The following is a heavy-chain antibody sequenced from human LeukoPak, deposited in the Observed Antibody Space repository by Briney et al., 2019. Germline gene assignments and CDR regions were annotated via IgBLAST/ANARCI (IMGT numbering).Heavy chain of an antibody. V-gene: IGHV3-23*01. Sequence: GVPLRLSCAASGFTFSGYAMSWVRQAPGKGLEWGSSISASGGDTYYADPVKGRFTIYRDNSRNTLYLQLHSLRAEDTAIYYCARAGANWFDPWGQGSLVTISS. CDR2: ISASGGDT. D-gene: IGHD6-19*01. J-gene: IGHJ5*02. CDR1: GFTFSGYA. CDR3: ARAGANWFDP.